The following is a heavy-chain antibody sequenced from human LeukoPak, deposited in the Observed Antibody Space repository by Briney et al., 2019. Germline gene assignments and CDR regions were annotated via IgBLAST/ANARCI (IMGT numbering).Heavy chain of an antibody. D-gene: IGHD3-10*01. CDR2: IIPIFGTA. Sequence: ASVKVSCKASGGTFSSYAISWVRQAPGQGLEWMGGIIPIFGTANYAQKFQGRVTITADESTSTAYMELSSLRSDDTAVYYCARDLYPLLWFGELTYFDYWGQGTLVTVSS. CDR1: GGTFSSYA. J-gene: IGHJ4*02. V-gene: IGHV1-69*01. CDR3: ARDLYPLLWFGELTYFDY.